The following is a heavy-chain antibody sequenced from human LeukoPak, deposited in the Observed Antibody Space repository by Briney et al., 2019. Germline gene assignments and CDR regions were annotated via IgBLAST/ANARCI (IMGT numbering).Heavy chain of an antibody. Sequence: GGSLRLSCAASGFTASSTSIIWVRQAPGKGLECVSYNRGDTSTEYAEYVRGRFTISRDDAKNTVYLQMNSLRVEDTSVYYCARRRGGYGDGDFDYWGQGTLVTVSS. CDR1: GFTASSTS. CDR3: ARRRGGYGDGDFDY. V-gene: IGHV3-66*04. CDR2: NRGDTST. J-gene: IGHJ4*02. D-gene: IGHD4-17*01.